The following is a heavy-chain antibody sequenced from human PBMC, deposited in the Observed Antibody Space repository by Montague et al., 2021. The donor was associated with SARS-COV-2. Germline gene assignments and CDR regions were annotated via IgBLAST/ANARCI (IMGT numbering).Heavy chain of an antibody. CDR3: AKQALTRYCTSTTCFGAAFAI. D-gene: IGHD2-2*01. V-gene: IGHV4-59*08. Sequence: SETLSLTCTVSGVSISSYYWTWIRQPPGKGLEWIGFIYYSGSTNYNPSLKSRVTISVDTSKNQFSLKLSSVTAADTAVYYCAKQALTRYCTSTTCFGAAFAIWGQGTMVTFSS. J-gene: IGHJ3*02. CDR2: IYYSGST. CDR1: GVSISSYY.